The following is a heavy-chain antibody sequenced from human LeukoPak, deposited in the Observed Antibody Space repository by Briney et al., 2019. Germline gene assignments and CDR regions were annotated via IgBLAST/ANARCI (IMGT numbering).Heavy chain of an antibody. Sequence: SETLSLTCTVSGGSISSSSKFWGWIRQPPGKGLEWIGSLRPSTTTYYNPSLRSRVAISVDTSKNQFSLTLSSVTAADSAVYFCVRHDDYPSNSQPDGFDVWGQGTMVTVSS. CDR3: VRHDDYPSNSQPDGFDV. CDR2: LRPSTTT. D-gene: IGHD4-23*01. J-gene: IGHJ3*01. V-gene: IGHV4-39*01. CDR1: GGSISSSSKF.